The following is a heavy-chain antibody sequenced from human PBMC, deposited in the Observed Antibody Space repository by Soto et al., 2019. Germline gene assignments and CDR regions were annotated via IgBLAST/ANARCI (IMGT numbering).Heavy chain of an antibody. CDR1: GGSFSGYY. CDR3: VRGYYYDNSAWPTGE. CDR2: INHSGST. D-gene: IGHD3-22*01. Sequence: SETLSLTCAVYGGSFSGYYWNWIRQPPGKGLEWIGEINHSGSTNYNPSLKSRVIISEDTPKNQFSLKLGYVTAADTAVYYCVRGYYYDNSAWPTGEWAPGTLVTVSS. J-gene: IGHJ4*01. V-gene: IGHV4-34*01.